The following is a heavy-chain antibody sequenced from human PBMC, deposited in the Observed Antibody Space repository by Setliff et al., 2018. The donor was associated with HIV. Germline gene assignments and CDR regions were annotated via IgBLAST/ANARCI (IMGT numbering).Heavy chain of an antibody. J-gene: IGHJ6*03. CDR3: VRHSRETQYYYYYMDV. D-gene: IGHD1-26*01. CDR2: IYYSGSA. Sequence: SETLSLTCTVSGASISSSGHYWGWVRQTPGKGLQWIGHIYYSGSASYNPSLRSRVTISVDTSSNQFSLKVSSVTAADTAIYYCVRHSRETQYYYYYMDVWGKGTPVTVSS. V-gene: IGHV4-39*01. CDR1: GASISSSGHY.